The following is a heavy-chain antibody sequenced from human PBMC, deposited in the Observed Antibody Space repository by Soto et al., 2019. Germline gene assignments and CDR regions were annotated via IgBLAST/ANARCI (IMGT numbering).Heavy chain of an antibody. CDR3: ARHPPFYITGTTARRPTYYYYGMDV. D-gene: IGHD1-7*01. CDR1: GYSFTSYW. CDR2: IYPGDSDT. V-gene: IGHV5-51*01. Sequence: GESLKISCKGSGYSFTSYWIGWVRQMPGKGLEWMGIIYPGDSDTRYSPSFQGQVTISADKSISTAYLQWSSLKASDTAMYYCARHPPFYITGTTARRPTYYYYGMDVWGQGTTVTVSS. J-gene: IGHJ6*02.